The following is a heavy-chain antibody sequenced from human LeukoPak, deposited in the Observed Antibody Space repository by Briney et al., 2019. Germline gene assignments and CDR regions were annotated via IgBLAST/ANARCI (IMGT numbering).Heavy chain of an antibody. CDR3: ARQENTFGGVISFAY. CDR2: IIPILGIA. J-gene: IGHJ4*02. D-gene: IGHD3-16*01. V-gene: IGHV1-69*02. Sequence: ASVKVSCRAAGYTFIDYYIHWVRQAPGQGLEWMGRIIPILGIANYAQKFQGRVTITADKSTSTAYMELSSLRSEDTAVYYCARQENTFGGVISFAYWGQGTLVTVSS. CDR1: GYTFIDYY.